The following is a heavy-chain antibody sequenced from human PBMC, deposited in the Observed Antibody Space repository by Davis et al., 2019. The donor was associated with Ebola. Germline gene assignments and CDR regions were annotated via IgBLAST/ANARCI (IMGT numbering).Heavy chain of an antibody. CDR3: ANPPTYCSGGSCYSPFDY. CDR1: GFTFSSYW. V-gene: IGHV3-23*01. D-gene: IGHD2-15*01. J-gene: IGHJ4*02. CDR2: ISGSGGST. Sequence: GESLKISCAASGFTFSSYWMSWVRQAPGKGLEWVSAISGSGGSTYYADSVKGRFTISRDNSKNTLYLQMNSLRAEDTAVYYCANPPTYCSGGSCYSPFDYWGQGTLVTVSS.